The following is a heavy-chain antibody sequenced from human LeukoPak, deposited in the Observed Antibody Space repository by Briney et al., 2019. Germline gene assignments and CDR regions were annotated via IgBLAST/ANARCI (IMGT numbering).Heavy chain of an antibody. CDR2: ISSSSSYI. J-gene: IGHJ3*02. CDR3: ARVGPILNAFDI. V-gene: IGHV3-21*01. CDR1: GFTFSSYS. Sequence: GGSLRLSCAASGFTFSSYSMNWVRQAPGKGLEWVSSISSSSSYIYYADSVKGRFTISRDNAKNSLYLQMNSLRAEDTAVYYCARVGPILNAFDIWGQGTMVTVSS.